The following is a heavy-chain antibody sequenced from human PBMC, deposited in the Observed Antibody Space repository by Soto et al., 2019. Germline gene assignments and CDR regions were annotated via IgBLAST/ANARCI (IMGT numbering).Heavy chain of an antibody. CDR3: ACVKVSSCYDEGWFDP. V-gene: IGHV6-1*01. CDR1: GDSVSSNSDA. Sequence: SETLSLSCAISGDSVSSNSDAWNWIRQSPSRGLEWLGRTYYRAKLYNDYAVSAKSRITINPDTSKNQFSLQLNSVTPEDTAVYYFACVKVSSCYDEGWFDPWGQGTLVTVS. D-gene: IGHD6-13*01. J-gene: IGHJ5*02. CDR2: TYYRAKLYN.